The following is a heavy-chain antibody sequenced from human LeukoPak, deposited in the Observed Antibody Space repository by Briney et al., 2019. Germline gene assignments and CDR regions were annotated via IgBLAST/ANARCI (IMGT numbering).Heavy chain of an antibody. D-gene: IGHD1-20*01. Sequence: NPGGCLRLSCAASGFTFSSYSVNWVRQARGKGLEWVSSISSSSSYINYADSVKGRFNISRDNAKTSLYLQINSLRAEATAVYYCARVNGRRGYNWNDVDDYWGQGTLVTASS. CDR3: ARVNGRRGYNWNDVDDY. CDR1: GFTFSSYS. J-gene: IGHJ4*02. CDR2: ISSSSSYI. V-gene: IGHV3-21*01.